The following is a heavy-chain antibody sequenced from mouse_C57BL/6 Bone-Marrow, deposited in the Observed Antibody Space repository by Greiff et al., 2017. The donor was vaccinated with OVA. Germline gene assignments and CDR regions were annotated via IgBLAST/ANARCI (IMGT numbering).Heavy chain of an antibody. J-gene: IGHJ1*03. Sequence: QVQLQQSGAELARPGASVKLSCKASGYTFTSYGISWVKQRTGQGLEWIGEIYPRSGNTYYNEKFKGKATLTADKSSSTAYMELRSLTSEDSAVYFCARRRGNLSYWYFDVWGTGTTVTVSS. V-gene: IGHV1-81*01. CDR2: IYPRSGNT. CDR1: GYTFTSYG. D-gene: IGHD2-1*01. CDR3: ARRRGNLSYWYFDV.